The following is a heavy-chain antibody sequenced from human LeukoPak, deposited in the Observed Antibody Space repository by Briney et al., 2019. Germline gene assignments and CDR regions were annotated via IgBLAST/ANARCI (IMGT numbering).Heavy chain of an antibody. D-gene: IGHD2-2*01. CDR1: GFTFSSYW. Sequence: PGGSLRLSCVASGFTFSSYWMGWVRQAPGKGLEWVANIQQDGSEIFYVDSVRGRFTISRDNAKNSLYLQMNTLRAEDTAVYYCALGYCSSTSCPPFDYWGQGTLVTVSS. CDR3: ALGYCSSTSCPPFDY. J-gene: IGHJ4*02. V-gene: IGHV3-7*03. CDR2: IQQDGSEI.